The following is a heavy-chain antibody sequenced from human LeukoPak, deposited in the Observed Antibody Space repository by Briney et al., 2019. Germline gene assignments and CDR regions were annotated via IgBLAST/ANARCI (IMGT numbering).Heavy chain of an antibody. V-gene: IGHV3-23*01. Sequence: GGSLRLSCAASGFTFSSYAMSWVRQAPGKGLEWVSAISGSGGSTYYADSVKGRFTISRDNSKNTLYLQMNSLGAEDTAVYYCAKGYDILTGYQSWFDPWGQGTLVTVSS. CDR1: GFTFSSYA. D-gene: IGHD3-9*01. CDR3: AKGYDILTGYQSWFDP. CDR2: ISGSGGST. J-gene: IGHJ5*02.